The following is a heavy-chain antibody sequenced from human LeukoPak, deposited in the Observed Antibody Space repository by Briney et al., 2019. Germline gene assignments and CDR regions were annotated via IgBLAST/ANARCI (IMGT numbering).Heavy chain of an antibody. CDR1: GGSISSGDYY. D-gene: IGHD3-22*01. V-gene: IGHV4-61*08. J-gene: IGHJ4*02. CDR3: ARRTFDTSGYYPD. Sequence: PSETLSLTCTVSGGSISSGDYYWSWIRQPPGKGLEWVGYIHYSGSTDYNPSLKSRLTLLVDTSKNQFSLRLSSVTAADTAVYFCARRTFDTSGYYPDWGQGTLVTVSS. CDR2: IHYSGST.